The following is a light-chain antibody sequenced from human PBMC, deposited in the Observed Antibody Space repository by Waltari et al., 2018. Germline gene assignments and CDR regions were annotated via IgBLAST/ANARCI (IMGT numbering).Light chain of an antibody. CDR2: GNN. CDR3: QSFDNMLSGGVV. V-gene: IGLV1-40*01. J-gene: IGLJ2*01. Sequence: QSVLTQPPSVSGTPGQRVTISCSGNTSNIGAGHDVHWYQHLPGTAPKLLIYGNNNRPSGVPDRFSGSKSGTSASLAITGLQADDEADYFCQSFDNMLSGGVVFGGGTKLAVL. CDR1: TSNIGAGHD.